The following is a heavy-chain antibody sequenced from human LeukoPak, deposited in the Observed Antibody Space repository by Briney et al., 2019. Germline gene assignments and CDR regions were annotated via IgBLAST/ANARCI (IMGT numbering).Heavy chain of an antibody. J-gene: IGHJ6*02. CDR2: ISSISSYI. D-gene: IGHD6-13*01. CDR1: GLTFSSYS. V-gene: IGHV3-21*01. Sequence: PGQSLRPSWAASGLTFSSYSMNWVRQPPGKGLEWVSSISSISSYIYYGNSRAGRFSISRDNPKNSLYLQMHSLRAEDTAVYYCARYPEGIGDDSLYYYGMDVWGQGTTVTDSS. CDR3: ARYPEGIGDDSLYYYGMDV.